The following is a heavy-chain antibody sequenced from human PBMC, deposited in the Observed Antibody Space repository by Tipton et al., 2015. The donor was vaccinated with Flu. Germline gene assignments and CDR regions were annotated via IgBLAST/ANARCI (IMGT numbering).Heavy chain of an antibody. Sequence: LRLSCTVSGGSISSSSYYWGWIRQPPGKGLEWIGSIYYSGSTYYNPSLKSRVTISVDTYKNQFSLKLRSVTAADTAVYYCARHTLGSMVEDYFDYWGQGTLVTVSS. CDR1: GGSISSSSYY. D-gene: IGHD4/OR15-4a*01. J-gene: IGHJ4*02. V-gene: IGHV4-39*01. CDR3: ARHTLGSMVEDYFDY. CDR2: IYYSGST.